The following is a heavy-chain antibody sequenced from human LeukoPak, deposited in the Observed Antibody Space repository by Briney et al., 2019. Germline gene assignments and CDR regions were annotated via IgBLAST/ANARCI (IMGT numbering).Heavy chain of an antibody. V-gene: IGHV1-2*02. Sequence: ASVKVSCMASGYTFTGYCMHWVRQAPGQGLEWMGWINPNSGGTNYAQTFQGRVTMTRDASISTASLELSRLRSDDTAVYYCAKAPRITMIEGYWVQGTLVTVSS. CDR1: GYTFTGYC. CDR3: AKAPRITMIEGY. J-gene: IGHJ4*02. D-gene: IGHD3-22*01. CDR2: INPNSGGT.